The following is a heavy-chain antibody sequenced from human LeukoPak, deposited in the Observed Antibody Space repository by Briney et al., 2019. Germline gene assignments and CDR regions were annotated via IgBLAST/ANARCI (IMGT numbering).Heavy chain of an antibody. CDR3: AKDLSGWPWGDYFDY. V-gene: IGHV1-8*01. D-gene: IGHD6-19*01. Sequence: ASVKVSCKASGYTFTSYDINWVRQATGQGLEWMGWMNPNSGNTGYAQKFQGRVTMTRNTSISTAYMELSSLRSEDTAVYYCAKDLSGWPWGDYFDYWGQGTLVTVSS. J-gene: IGHJ4*02. CDR1: GYTFTSYD. CDR2: MNPNSGNT.